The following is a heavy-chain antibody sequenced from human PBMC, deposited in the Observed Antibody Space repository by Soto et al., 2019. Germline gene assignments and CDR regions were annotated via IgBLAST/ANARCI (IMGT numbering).Heavy chain of an antibody. V-gene: IGHV1-8*01. CDR3: ARVTAGSSDFDY. Sequence: QVQLVQSGAEVKEPGASVRVSCKASGYSFTKFDINWVRQAPGQGLEWMGWLNPKSGNTGYAQNLQGGVTMTRDTSISTAYMELRSLRSEDTALYYCARVTAGSSDFDYWGQGTLVTVSS. J-gene: IGHJ4*02. CDR2: LNPKSGNT. D-gene: IGHD6-6*01. CDR1: GYSFTKFD.